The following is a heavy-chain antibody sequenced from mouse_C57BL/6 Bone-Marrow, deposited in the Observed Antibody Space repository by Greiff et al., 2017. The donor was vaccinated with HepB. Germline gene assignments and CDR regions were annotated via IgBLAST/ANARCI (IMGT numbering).Heavy chain of an antibody. V-gene: IGHV14-4*01. CDR2: IDPENGDT. CDR3: TTDYGSSYGAMDY. CDR1: GFNIKDDY. J-gene: IGHJ4*01. D-gene: IGHD1-1*01. Sequence: EVQLQQSGAELVRPGASVKLSCTASGFNIKDDYMHWVKQRPEQGLEWIGWIDPENGDTEYASKFQGKATITADTSSNTAYLQLSSLTSEDTAVYYFTTDYGSSYGAMDYWGQGTSVTVSS.